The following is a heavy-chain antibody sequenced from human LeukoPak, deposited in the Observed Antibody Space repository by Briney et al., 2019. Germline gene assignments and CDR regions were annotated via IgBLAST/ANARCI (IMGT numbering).Heavy chain of an antibody. V-gene: IGHV3-48*03. CDR2: VSSSGSTR. D-gene: IGHD6-19*01. J-gene: IGHJ4*02. CDR1: GFTFSSYE. CDR3: AREIVSTVAGNFDY. Sequence: GGSLRLSCAASGFTFSSYEMNWVRQARGKGLEWVSYVSSSGSTRTYADSVKGRFTISRDNAKNSLYLEMNSLRAEDTAVYYCAREIVSTVAGNFDYWGQGTLVTVSS.